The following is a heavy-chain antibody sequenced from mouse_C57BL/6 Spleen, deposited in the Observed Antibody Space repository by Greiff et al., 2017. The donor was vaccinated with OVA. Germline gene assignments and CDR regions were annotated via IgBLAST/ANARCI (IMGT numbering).Heavy chain of an antibody. J-gene: IGHJ2*01. CDR3: ARRIYDGTFDY. V-gene: IGHV5-12*01. D-gene: IGHD2-3*01. CDR2: ISNGGGST. CDR1: GCTFSDYH. Sequence: VESWGGLYQPGRSLTLSCAASGCTFSDYHLYWVRQTPDKRLEWVAYISNGGGSTYYPDTVKGRFTISRDNAKNTLYLQMSRLKAEDTAMYYCARRIYDGTFDYWGQGTTLTVSS.